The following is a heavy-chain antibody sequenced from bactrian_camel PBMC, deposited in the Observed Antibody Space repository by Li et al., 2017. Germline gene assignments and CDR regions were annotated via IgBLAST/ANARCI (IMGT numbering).Heavy chain of an antibody. D-gene: IGHD3*01. J-gene: IGHJ4*01. Sequence: HVQLVESGGGSVQAGGSLRLSCAVSGYTRSPYCMGWFRQAPGKEREGVAAIDSDGKTGYTDSVKGRFAISQDNGKNTLYLQMNDLKPEDTAVYFCVAQRNEARCYAGSWYPASAAGGYWGQGTQVTVS. CDR2: IDSDGKT. V-gene: IGHV3S53*01. CDR3: VAQRNEARCYAGSWYPASAAGGY. CDR1: GYTRSPYC.